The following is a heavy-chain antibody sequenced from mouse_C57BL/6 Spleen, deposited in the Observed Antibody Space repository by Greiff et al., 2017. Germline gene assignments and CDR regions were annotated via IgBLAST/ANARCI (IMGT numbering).Heavy chain of an antibody. D-gene: IGHD1-1*01. V-gene: IGHV1-19*01. Sequence: VQLQQSGPVLVKPGASVKMSCKASGYTFTDYYMNWVKQSHGKSLEWIGVINPYNGGTSYNQKFKGKATLTVDKSSSTAYMELNSLTSEDSAVYYCARGEDYYGSSYFDYWGQGTTLTVSS. CDR2: INPYNGGT. CDR3: ARGEDYYGSSYFDY. CDR1: GYTFTDYY. J-gene: IGHJ2*01.